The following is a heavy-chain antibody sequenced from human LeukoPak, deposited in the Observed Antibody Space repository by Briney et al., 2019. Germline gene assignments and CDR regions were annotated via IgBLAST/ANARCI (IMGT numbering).Heavy chain of an antibody. CDR1: GGSFSGYY. Sequence: PSETLTLTCAVYGGSFSGYYWSWIRQPPGKGLEWIGEINHSGSTNYNPYLKSRVTISVDTSKNQFSLNLSSVTAADTAVYYCARLALGYCSSTSCYAYYYYYMDVWGKGTTVTISS. V-gene: IGHV4-34*01. D-gene: IGHD2-2*01. CDR2: INHSGST. CDR3: ARLALGYCSSTSCYAYYYYYMDV. J-gene: IGHJ6*03.